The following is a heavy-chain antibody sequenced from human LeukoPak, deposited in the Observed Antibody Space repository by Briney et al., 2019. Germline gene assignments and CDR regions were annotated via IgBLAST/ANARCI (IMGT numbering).Heavy chain of an antibody. CDR3: ARAHDYGVYKKWFDP. Sequence: SETLSLTCTVSGGSISGDHWSWIRQSPGKGLEWIGYIYYSGSTNYKPSLKSRVTISIDTSKNQFSLRLRSVTAADTAVYYCARAHDYGVYKKWFDPWGQGTLVTVSS. J-gene: IGHJ5*02. V-gene: IGHV4-59*01. CDR1: GGSISGDH. CDR2: IYYSGST. D-gene: IGHD4-17*01.